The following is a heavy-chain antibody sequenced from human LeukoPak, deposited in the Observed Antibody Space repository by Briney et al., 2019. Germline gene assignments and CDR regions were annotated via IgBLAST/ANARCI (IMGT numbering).Heavy chain of an antibody. J-gene: IGHJ6*03. CDR3: AKGVVRDTFPYYYYYYMDG. CDR2: ISSSSSYI. D-gene: IGHD3-10*01. V-gene: IGHV3-21*01. CDR1: GFTFSSYS. Sequence: GGSLRLSCAASGFTFSSYSMNWVRQAPGKGLEWVSSISSSSSYIYYADSVKGRFTISRDNAKNSLYLQMNSLRAEDTAVYYCAKGVVRDTFPYYYYYYMDGWGKGTTVTVSS.